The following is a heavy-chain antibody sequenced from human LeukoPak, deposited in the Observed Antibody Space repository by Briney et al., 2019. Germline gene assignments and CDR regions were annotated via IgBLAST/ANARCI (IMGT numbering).Heavy chain of an antibody. D-gene: IGHD5-18*01. CDR3: ATSYVDTAMVFPFDY. Sequence: SVKVSCKASGGTFSSYAISWVRQAPGQGLEWMGGIIPIFGTADYAQKFQGRVTITTDESTSTAYMELSSLRSEDTAVYYCATSYVDTAMVFPFDYWGQGTLVTVSS. V-gene: IGHV1-69*05. CDR1: GGTFSSYA. J-gene: IGHJ4*02. CDR2: IIPIFGTA.